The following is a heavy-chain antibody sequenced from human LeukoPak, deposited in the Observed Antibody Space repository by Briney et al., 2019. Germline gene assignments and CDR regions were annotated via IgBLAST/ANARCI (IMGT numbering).Heavy chain of an antibody. V-gene: IGHV4-61*02. CDR3: ARCSGWYVDNWFDP. D-gene: IGHD6-19*01. J-gene: IGHJ5*02. Sequence: SETLSLTCTVSGGSISSSSYYWGWIRQPPGKGLEWIGRIYTSGSTNYNPSLKSRVTISVDTSKNQFSLKLSSVTAADTAVYYCARCSGWYVDNWFDPWGQGTLVTVSS. CDR1: GGSISSSSYY. CDR2: IYTSGST.